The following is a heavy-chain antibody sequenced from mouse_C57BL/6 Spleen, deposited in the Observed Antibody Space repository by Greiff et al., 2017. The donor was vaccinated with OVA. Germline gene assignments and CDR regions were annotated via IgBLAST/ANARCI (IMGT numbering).Heavy chain of an antibody. J-gene: IGHJ1*03. Sequence: EVQLQQSGPELVKPGASVKISCKASGYTFTDYYMNWVKQSPGKSLEWIGDINPNNGGTSYNQKFKGKATLTVDKSSSTAYMELRSLTSEDSAVYYCATSYDGYYKGYFDVWGTGTTVTVSS. CDR3: ATSYDGYYKGYFDV. CDR2: INPNNGGT. D-gene: IGHD2-3*01. CDR1: GYTFTDYY. V-gene: IGHV1-26*01.